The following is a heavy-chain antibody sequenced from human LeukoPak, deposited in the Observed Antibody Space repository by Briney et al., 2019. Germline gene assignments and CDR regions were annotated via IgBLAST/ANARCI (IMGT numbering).Heavy chain of an antibody. V-gene: IGHV4-59*01. CDR3: ARWFCSGGSCRGAVDY. Sequence: PSETLSLTCTVSGGSISSYYWSWIRQPPGKGLEWIGYIYYSGSTNYNPSLKSRVTISVDTSKNQFSLKLNSVTAADTAVYYCARWFCSGGSCRGAVDYWGQGTLVTVPS. CDR1: GGSISSYY. J-gene: IGHJ4*02. CDR2: IYYSGST. D-gene: IGHD2-15*01.